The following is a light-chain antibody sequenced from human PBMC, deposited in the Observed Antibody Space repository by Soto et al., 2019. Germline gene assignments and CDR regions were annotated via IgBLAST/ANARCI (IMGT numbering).Light chain of an antibody. CDR2: AAS. V-gene: IGKV1-9*01. Sequence: IQVTQSPSSLSASVGDRVTITCRASQDISSYLAWYQQKPGKAPTLLIYAASTLQSGVPSRFSGSASGTQFTLTISSLQPEDFATYYCQQFQGYPLTFGPGTKVDIK. CDR1: QDISSY. J-gene: IGKJ3*01. CDR3: QQFQGYPLT.